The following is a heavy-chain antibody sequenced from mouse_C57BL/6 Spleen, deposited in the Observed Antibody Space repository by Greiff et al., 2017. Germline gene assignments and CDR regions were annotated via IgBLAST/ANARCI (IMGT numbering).Heavy chain of an antibody. Sequence: VKLQESGAELVRPGTSVKVSCKASGYAFTNYLIEWVKQRPGQGLEWIGVINPGSGGTNYNEKFKGKATLTADKSSSTAYMQLSSLTSEDSAVYVCARGDDYSYYYAMDYWGQGTSVTVSS. V-gene: IGHV1-54*01. CDR2: INPGSGGT. CDR3: ARGDDYSYYYAMDY. CDR1: GYAFTNYL. J-gene: IGHJ4*01. D-gene: IGHD2-4*01.